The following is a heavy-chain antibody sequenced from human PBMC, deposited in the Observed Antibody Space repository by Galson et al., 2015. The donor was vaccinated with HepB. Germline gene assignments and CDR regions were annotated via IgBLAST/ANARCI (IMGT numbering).Heavy chain of an antibody. CDR3: ARDQGFSSSWYGGCAFDI. D-gene: IGHD6-13*01. J-gene: IGHJ3*02. V-gene: IGHV3-11*06. CDR1: GFTFSNDW. CDR2: ISSSSSYT. Sequence: SLRLSCAASGFTFSNDWMNWVRQAPGKGLEWVSYISSSSSYTNYADSVKGRFTISRDNAKNTLYLQMNSLRAEDTGVYYCARDQGFSSSWYGGCAFDIWGQGTIVTVSS.